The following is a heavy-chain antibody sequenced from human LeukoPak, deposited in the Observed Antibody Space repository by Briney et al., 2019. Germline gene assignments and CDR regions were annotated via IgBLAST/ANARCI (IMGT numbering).Heavy chain of an antibody. CDR3: AKAPGGVAAELDY. D-gene: IGHD6-13*01. Sequence: PGGSLRLSCAASGFTFSSYGMHWVRQAPGKGLEWVAVISYDGSNKYYADSVKGRFTISRDNSKNTLYLQMNSLRAEDTAVYYCAKAPGGVAAELDYWGKGTLVTVSS. CDR1: GFTFSSYG. CDR2: ISYDGSNK. J-gene: IGHJ4*02. V-gene: IGHV3-30*18.